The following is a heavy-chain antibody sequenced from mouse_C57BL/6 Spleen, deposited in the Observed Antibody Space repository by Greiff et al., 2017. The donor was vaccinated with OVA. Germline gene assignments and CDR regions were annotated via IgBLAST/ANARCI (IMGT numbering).Heavy chain of an antibody. D-gene: IGHD2-10*02. CDR3: ARHSIYDAMDY. Sequence: VQLQQSGPELVKPGASVKISCKASGYAFSSSWMNWVKQRPGKGLEWIGRIYPGDGDTNYNGKFKGKATLTADKSSSTAYIQLSSLTSEDSAVYVCARHSIYDAMDYWGQGTSVTVAS. CDR1: GYAFSSSW. CDR2: IYPGDGDT. V-gene: IGHV1-82*01. J-gene: IGHJ4*01.